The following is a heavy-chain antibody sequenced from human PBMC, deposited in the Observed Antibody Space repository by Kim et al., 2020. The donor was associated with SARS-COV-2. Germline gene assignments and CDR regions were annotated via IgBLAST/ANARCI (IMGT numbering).Heavy chain of an antibody. CDR1: GFTFSSYS. CDR3: ARDGAGYCYGHSYYYYGMDV. D-gene: IGHD5-18*01. CDR2: ISSSSSYI. Sequence: GGSLRLSCAASGFTFSSYSMNWVRQAPGKGLEWVSSISSSSSYIYYADSVKGRFTISRDNAKNSLYLQMNSLRAEDTAVYYCARDGAGYCYGHSYYYYGMDVWGQGTTVTVSS. J-gene: IGHJ6*02. V-gene: IGHV3-21*01.